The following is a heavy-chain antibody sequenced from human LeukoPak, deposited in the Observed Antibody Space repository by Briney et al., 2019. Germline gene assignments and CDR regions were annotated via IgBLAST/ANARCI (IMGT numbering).Heavy chain of an antibody. J-gene: IGHJ4*02. Sequence: SVKVSCKASGGTFSSYTISWVRQAPGQGLEWMGRIIPILGIANYAQKFQGRVMITADKSTSTAYMELSSLRSEDTAVYYCARDPIPYGDYGEYWGQGTLVTVSS. CDR3: ARDPIPYGDYGEY. D-gene: IGHD4-17*01. V-gene: IGHV1-69*04. CDR1: GGTFSSYT. CDR2: IIPILGIA.